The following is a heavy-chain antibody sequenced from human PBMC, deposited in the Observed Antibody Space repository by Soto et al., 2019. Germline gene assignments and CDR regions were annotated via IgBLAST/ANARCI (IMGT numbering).Heavy chain of an antibody. J-gene: IGHJ6*02. D-gene: IGHD3-10*01. CDR1: GDSVSSNTGA. CDR2: TYYRSMWSF. CDR3: AGVTWFRSMDV. V-gene: IGHV6-1*01. Sequence: SQTLSLTCAISGDSVSSNTGAWNWIRQSPSRGLEWLGRTYYRSMWSFDYALSVKSRITIDPDTSKNQFSLHLDSLTPEDTAVYYCAGVTWFRSMDVWGQGTPVTVSS.